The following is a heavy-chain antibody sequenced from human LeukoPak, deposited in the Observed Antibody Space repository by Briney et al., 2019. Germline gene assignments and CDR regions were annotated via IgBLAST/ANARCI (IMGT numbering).Heavy chain of an antibody. CDR3: ARGSSVSSYFDY. D-gene: IGHD2-2*01. CDR1: GFVFTGYG. CDR2: INPSGGST. Sequence: GASVKVSCKASGFVFTGYGFTWVRQAPGQGLEWMGIINPSGGSTSYAQKFQGRVTMTRDTSTSTVYMELSSLRSEDTAVYYCARGSSVSSYFDYWGQGTLVTVSS. V-gene: IGHV1-46*01. J-gene: IGHJ4*02.